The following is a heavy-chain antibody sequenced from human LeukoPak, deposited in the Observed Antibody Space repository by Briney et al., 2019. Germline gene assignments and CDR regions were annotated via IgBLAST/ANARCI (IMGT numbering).Heavy chain of an antibody. J-gene: IGHJ1*01. D-gene: IGHD4-11*01. Sequence: ASVKVSCKVSGYTLTELSMHWVRQAPGKGLEWLGGFDPEDGETIYAQKFQGRVTMTEDTSTDTAYMELSSVRSEDTAVYYCATRLTTVTITGYFQHWGQGTLVTVSS. V-gene: IGHV1-24*01. CDR3: ATRLTTVTITGYFQH. CDR1: GYTLTELS. CDR2: FDPEDGET.